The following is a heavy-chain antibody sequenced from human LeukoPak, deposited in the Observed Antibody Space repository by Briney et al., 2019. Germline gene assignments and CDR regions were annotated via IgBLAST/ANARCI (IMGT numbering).Heavy chain of an antibody. D-gene: IGHD5-18*01. CDR1: GFMFSSYW. CDR3: ARDSGEYSFGGFWYFDV. CDR2: IKQDGGQI. J-gene: IGHJ2*01. Sequence: GGSLRLSCAGSGFMFSSYWIYWVRQAPGKGLESVANIKQDGGQIHYVDSVKGRFTISRDNAQNSVYLQMNSLRVEDTAVYYCARDSGEYSFGGFWYFDVWGRGTLVTVSS. V-gene: IGHV3-7*05.